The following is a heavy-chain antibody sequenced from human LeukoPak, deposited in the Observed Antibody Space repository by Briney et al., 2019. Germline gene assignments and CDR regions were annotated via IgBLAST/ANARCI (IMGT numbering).Heavy chain of an antibody. CDR2: IYHSGST. J-gene: IGHJ4*02. CDR1: GGSISSYS. CDR3: ARSNYTVTFDY. V-gene: IGHV4-30-2*01. Sequence: SETLSLTCTVSGGSISSYSWSRIRQPPGKGLEWIGYIYHSGSTYYNPSLKSRVTISVDRSKNQFSLKLSSVTAADTAVYYCARSNYTVTFDYWGQGTLVTVSS. D-gene: IGHD4-17*01.